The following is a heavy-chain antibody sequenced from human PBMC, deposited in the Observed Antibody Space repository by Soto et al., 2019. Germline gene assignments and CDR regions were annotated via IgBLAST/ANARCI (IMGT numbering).Heavy chain of an antibody. CDR2: ISYDGSNK. D-gene: IGHD3-22*01. J-gene: IGHJ4*02. V-gene: IGHV3-30*18. CDR1: GFTFSSYG. Sequence: GSLRLSCAASGFTFSSYGIHWVRQAPGKGLEWVALISYDGSNKYYADSVKGRFTISRDNSKNTLNLQMNSLRAEDTAMYYCAKDAPYYYDSSGYYGPFDYWGQGTLVTVSS. CDR3: AKDAPYYYDSSGYYGPFDY.